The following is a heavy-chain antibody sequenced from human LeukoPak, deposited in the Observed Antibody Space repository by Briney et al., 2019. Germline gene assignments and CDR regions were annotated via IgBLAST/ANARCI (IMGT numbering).Heavy chain of an antibody. D-gene: IGHD1-26*01. J-gene: IGHJ5*02. V-gene: IGHV3-21*01. CDR3: ARERVGVAKNWFDP. CDR2: ISSSSSYI. Sequence: GGSLRLSCAASGFTFSSYSMNWVRQAPGKGLEWVSSISSSSSYIYYADSVKGRFTISRDNAKNSLYLQMNSLRAEDTAVYYCARERVGVAKNWFDPWGQGTLVTVSS. CDR1: GFTFSSYS.